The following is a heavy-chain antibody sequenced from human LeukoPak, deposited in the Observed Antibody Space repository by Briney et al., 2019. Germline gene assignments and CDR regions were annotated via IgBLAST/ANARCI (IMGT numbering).Heavy chain of an antibody. CDR1: GGSINSHY. V-gene: IGHV4-59*08. CDR2: IYYSGST. Sequence: SETLSLTCTVSGGSINSHYWNWIRQPPGKGLEWIGYIYYSGSTNYNPSLKSRLTISVDTSKNHFSLKLSSVTAADTAVYYCARTSIFGVVRFDPWGQGTLVTVSS. CDR3: ARTSIFGVVRFDP. J-gene: IGHJ5*02. D-gene: IGHD3-3*02.